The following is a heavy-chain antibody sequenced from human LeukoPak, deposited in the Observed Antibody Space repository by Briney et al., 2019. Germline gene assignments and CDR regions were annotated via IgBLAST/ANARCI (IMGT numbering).Heavy chain of an antibody. CDR2: INHSGST. J-gene: IGHJ4*02. CDR1: GGSFSGYY. D-gene: IGHD3-10*01. CDR3: ASLVRSSFDY. Sequence: SETLSLTCAVYGGSFSGYYWSWIRQPPGKGLEWIGEINHSGSTYYNPSLKSRVTISVDTSKNQFSLKLSSVTAADTAVYYCASLVRSSFDYWGQGTLVTVSS. V-gene: IGHV4-34*01.